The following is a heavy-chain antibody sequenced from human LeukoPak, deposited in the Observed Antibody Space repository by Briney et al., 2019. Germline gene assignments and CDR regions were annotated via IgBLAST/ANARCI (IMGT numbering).Heavy chain of an antibody. D-gene: IGHD2-15*01. CDR3: AAGYCSGGSCYPYYYYGMDV. J-gene: IGHJ6*02. CDR1: GFTFTSSA. Sequence: SVTVSCKASGFTFTSSAVQWARQARGQRLEWIGWIVVGSGNTNYAQKLQERVTITRDMSTSTAYMELSSLRSEDTAVYYCAAGYCSGGSCYPYYYYGMDVWGQGTTVTVSS. V-gene: IGHV1-58*01. CDR2: IVVGSGNT.